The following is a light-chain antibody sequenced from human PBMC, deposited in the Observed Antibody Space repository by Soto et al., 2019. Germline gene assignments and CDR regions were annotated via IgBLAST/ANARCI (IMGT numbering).Light chain of an antibody. CDR2: GTS. Sequence: ERVMTQSPATLSVSPGERATLSCRASQSVNSNLAWYQKRHGQPPRLLIYGTSTRATGVPARFSGSGSGTEFTLTIYSLQSEDFAVYYCQQYNDWPLTFGGGTKVEI. CDR3: QQYNDWPLT. J-gene: IGKJ4*01. CDR1: QSVNSN. V-gene: IGKV3-15*01.